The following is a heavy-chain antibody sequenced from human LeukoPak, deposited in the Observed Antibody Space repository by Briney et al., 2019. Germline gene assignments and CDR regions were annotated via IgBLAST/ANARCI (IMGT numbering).Heavy chain of an antibody. D-gene: IGHD3-10*01. CDR3: ARASLYGTGSYYSDY. CDR2: IYTDGRT. CDR1: GFTVSSKY. V-gene: IGHV3-66*01. J-gene: IGHJ4*02. Sequence: GGSLRLSCAAAGFTVSSKYMNWVRQAPGEGLEWVSVIYTDGRTFYAESVKARFTISRDNSKNTLYLQMNSLTAEDTAVYYCARASLYGTGSYYSDYWGLGTPVTVSS.